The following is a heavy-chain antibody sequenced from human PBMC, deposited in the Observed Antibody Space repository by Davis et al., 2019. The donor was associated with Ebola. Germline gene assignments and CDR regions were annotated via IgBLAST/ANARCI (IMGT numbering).Heavy chain of an antibody. D-gene: IGHD1-1*01. J-gene: IGHJ5*02. CDR1: GGSISSHY. CDR2: IYYSGST. Sequence: AGSLRLSCTVSGGSISSHYWSWIRQPPGKGLAWIGYIYYSGSTNYNPSLKSRVTISVDTSKNQFSLKLSSVTAADTAVYYCAREVQLLGWFDPWGQGTLVTVSS. V-gene: IGHV4-59*11. CDR3: AREVQLLGWFDP.